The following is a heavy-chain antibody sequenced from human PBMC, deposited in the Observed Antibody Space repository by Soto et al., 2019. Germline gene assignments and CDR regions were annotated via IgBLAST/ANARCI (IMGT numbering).Heavy chain of an antibody. V-gene: IGHV1-46*01. J-gene: IGHJ3*02. CDR1: GYTFTSYY. CDR3: ARGLLLIDYMGSYLGDAFDI. D-gene: IGHD1-26*01. CDR2: INPSGGST. Sequence: GASVKVSCKASGYTFTSYYMHWVRQAPGQGLEWMGIINPSGGSTSYAQKFQGRVTMTRDTSTSTVYMELSSLRSEDTAVYYCARGLLLIDYMGSYLGDAFDIWGRGIILTV.